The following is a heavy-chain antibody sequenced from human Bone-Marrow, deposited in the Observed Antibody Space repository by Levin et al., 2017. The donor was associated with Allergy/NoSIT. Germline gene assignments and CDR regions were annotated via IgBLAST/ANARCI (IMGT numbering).Heavy chain of an antibody. Sequence: ASVKVSCKASGYTFTTYDINWVRQATGQGLEWLGWMSPNSGKTDYAQKFQDRIALTRNSSITTAYMELSSLRSEDTAFYYCVRGTYILDYWGQGSLVTVSS. J-gene: IGHJ4*02. V-gene: IGHV1-8*01. CDR1: GYTFTTYD. D-gene: IGHD3-16*01. CDR3: VRGTYILDY. CDR2: MSPNSGKT.